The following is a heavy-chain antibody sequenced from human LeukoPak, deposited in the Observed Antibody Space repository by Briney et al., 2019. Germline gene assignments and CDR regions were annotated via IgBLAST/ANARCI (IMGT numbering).Heavy chain of an antibody. CDR1: GGSISSSSYY. D-gene: IGHD3-3*01. V-gene: IGHV4-39*07. Sequence: SETLSLTCTVSGGSISSSSYYWGWIRQPPGKGLEWIGSIYYSGSTYYNPSLKSRVTISVDTSKNQFSLKLSSVTAADTAVYYCARMAFDVLRFLEWLRSPDLGNWFDPWGQGTLVTVSS. CDR2: IYYSGST. J-gene: IGHJ5*02. CDR3: ARMAFDVLRFLEWLRSPDLGNWFDP.